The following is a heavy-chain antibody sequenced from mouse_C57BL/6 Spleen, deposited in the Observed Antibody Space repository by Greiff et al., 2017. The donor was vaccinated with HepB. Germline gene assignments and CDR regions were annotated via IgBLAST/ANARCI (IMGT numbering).Heavy chain of an antibody. CDR3: ARRSSFYYAMDY. CDR1: GYTFTSYW. CDR2: IHPNSGST. Sequence: QVQLQQPGAELVKPGASVKLSCKASGYTFTSYWMHWVKQRPGQGLEWIGMIHPNSGSTNYNEKFKSKATLTVDKSSSTAYMQLSSLTSEDSAVYYCARRSSFYYAMDYWGQGTSVTVSS. D-gene: IGHD1-1*01. J-gene: IGHJ4*01. V-gene: IGHV1-64*01.